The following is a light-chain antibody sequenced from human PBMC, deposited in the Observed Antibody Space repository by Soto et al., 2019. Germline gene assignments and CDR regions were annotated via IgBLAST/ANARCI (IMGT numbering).Light chain of an antibody. Sequence: DIQMTQSPSTLSASVGDRVTITCRASQSISSWLAWYQQKPGKAPKLLIYKASSIDSGVPSRFSGSGSGTEFTLTIISRQPDDFATYYCQQYNSYRRTFGQGTKVGIK. CDR3: QQYNSYRRT. V-gene: IGKV1-5*03. CDR1: QSISSW. J-gene: IGKJ1*01. CDR2: KAS.